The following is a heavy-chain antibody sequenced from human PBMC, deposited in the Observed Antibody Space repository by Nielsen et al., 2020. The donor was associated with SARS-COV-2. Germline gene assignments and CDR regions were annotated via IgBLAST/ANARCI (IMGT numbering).Heavy chain of an antibody. J-gene: IGHJ6*02. D-gene: IGHD2-21*02. CDR2: INPSGGST. V-gene: IGHV1-46*01. Sequence: WVRQAPGQGLEWMGIINPSGGSTSYAQKFQGRVTMTRDTSTSTVYMELSSLRSEDTAVYYCARDLTVATASPYSYYYGMDVWGQGTTGTVSS. CDR3: ARDLTVATASPYSYYYGMDV.